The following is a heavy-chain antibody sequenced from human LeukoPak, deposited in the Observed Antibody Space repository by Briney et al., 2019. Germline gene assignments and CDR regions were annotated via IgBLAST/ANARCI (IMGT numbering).Heavy chain of an antibody. CDR2: INHSGST. CDR3: ARLVAAAGSNPPPLGYYFDY. Sequence: PSETLSLTCAVYGGSFSGYYWSWIRQPPGKGLEWIGEINHSGSTNYNPSLKSRVTISVDTSKNQFSLKLSSVTAADTAVYYCARLVAAAGSNPPPLGYYFDYWGQGTLVTVSS. D-gene: IGHD6-13*01. CDR1: GGSFSGYY. V-gene: IGHV4-34*01. J-gene: IGHJ4*02.